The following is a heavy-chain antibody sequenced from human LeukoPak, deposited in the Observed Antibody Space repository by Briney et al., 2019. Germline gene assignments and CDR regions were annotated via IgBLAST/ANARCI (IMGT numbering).Heavy chain of an antibody. D-gene: IGHD2-2*03. CDR1: GFTFGDYT. J-gene: IGHJ4*02. V-gene: IGHV3-49*04. Sequence: GRSLRLSCTASGFTFGDYTMTWVRQAPGKGLEWVGFIRNKAYGGTTEYAASVKGRFIISRDDSKSIAYLQMNSLKTEDTAVYYCSVDIGDYWGQGILVTVSS. CDR2: IRNKAYGGTT. CDR3: SVDIGDY.